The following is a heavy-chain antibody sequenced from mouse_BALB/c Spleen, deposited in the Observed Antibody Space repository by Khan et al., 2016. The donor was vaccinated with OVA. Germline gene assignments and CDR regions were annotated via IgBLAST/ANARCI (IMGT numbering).Heavy chain of an antibody. D-gene: IGHD1-1*01. CDR1: GYTFTNYW. CDR3: ARPYYYGSSYDTMDA. Sequence: QVQLKQSGAELVRPGTSVKMSCKTAGYTFTNYWIGWVKQRPGHGLEWIGDIYPGSGNTHYNEKSKGTASLTADTSPSTAYMHLSSLTSEDSAIYYCARPYYYGSSYDTMDAWGQGTSVTVSS. CDR2: IYPGSGNT. V-gene: IGHV1-63*02. J-gene: IGHJ4*01.